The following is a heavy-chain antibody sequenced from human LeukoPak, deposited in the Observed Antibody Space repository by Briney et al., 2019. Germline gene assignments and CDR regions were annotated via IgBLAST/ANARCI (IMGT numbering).Heavy chain of an antibody. CDR1: GGSISSYY. CDR2: IYYSGST. J-gene: IGHJ4*02. Sequence: NPSETLSLTCTVSGGSISSYYWSWIRQPPGKGLEWIGYIYYSGSTNYNPSLKSRVTISVDTSKNQFSLKLSSVTAADTAVYYCARAGYCSGGSCLDYWGQGTLVTVSS. CDR3: ARAGYCSGGSCLDY. D-gene: IGHD2-15*01. V-gene: IGHV4-59*01.